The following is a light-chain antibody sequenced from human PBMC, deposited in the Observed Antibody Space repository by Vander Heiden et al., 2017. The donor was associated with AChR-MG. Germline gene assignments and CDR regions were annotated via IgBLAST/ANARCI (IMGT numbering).Light chain of an antibody. CDR1: QTVSSNS. J-gene: IGKJ2*01. CDR3: QQLSTEPPIYT. V-gene: IGKV3-20*01. CDR2: GAS. Sequence: EIVLTQSPGTLSLSPGERATLSCRASQTVSSNSFAWYQQRPGQAPRLLFYGASTRATGIPDRFSGSGYGTDFNLTINRLEPEDFAVYFCQQLSTEPPIYTFGQGTKLEMK.